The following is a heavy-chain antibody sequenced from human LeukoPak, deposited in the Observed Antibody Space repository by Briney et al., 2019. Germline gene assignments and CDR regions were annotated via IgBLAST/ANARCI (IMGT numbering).Heavy chain of an antibody. Sequence: ASVKVSCKASGGTFSSYAISWVRQAPGQGLEWMGRIIAIFGTANYAQKFQGRVTITTDESTSTAYMELSSLRSEDTAVYYCARDARTTRGYSGYEARLYYFDYWGQGTLVTVPS. D-gene: IGHD5-12*01. J-gene: IGHJ4*02. CDR2: IIAIFGTA. V-gene: IGHV1-69*05. CDR3: ARDARTTRGYSGYEARLYYFDY. CDR1: GGTFSSYA.